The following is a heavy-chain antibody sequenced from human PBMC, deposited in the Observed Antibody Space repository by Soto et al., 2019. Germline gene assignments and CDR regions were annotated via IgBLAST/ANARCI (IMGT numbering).Heavy chain of an antibody. CDR1: GFTFSSYA. D-gene: IGHD3-10*01. CDR3: ARVRIRITMVRGGIDY. CDR2: ISYDGSNK. Sequence: QVQLVESGGGVVQPGRSLRLSCAASGFTFSSYAMHWVRQAPGKGLEWVAVISYDGSNKYYADSVKGRFTISRDNSKNTLYLQMNSLRAEDTAVYYCARVRIRITMVRGGIDYWGQRTLVTVSS. V-gene: IGHV3-30-3*01. J-gene: IGHJ4*02.